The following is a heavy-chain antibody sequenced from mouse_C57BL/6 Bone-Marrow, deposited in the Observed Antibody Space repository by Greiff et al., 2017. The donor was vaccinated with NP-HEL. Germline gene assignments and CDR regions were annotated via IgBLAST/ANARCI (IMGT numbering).Heavy chain of an antibody. D-gene: IGHD1-1*01. Sequence: EVNLVESGGGLVQPGGSMKLSCAASGFTFSDAWMDWVRQSPEKGLEWVAEIRNKANNHATYYAESVKGRFTISRDDSKSSVYLQMNSLRAEDTGIYYCTGATVDYAMDYWGQGTSVTVSS. J-gene: IGHJ4*01. CDR2: IRNKANNHAT. V-gene: IGHV6-6*01. CDR3: TGATVDYAMDY. CDR1: GFTFSDAW.